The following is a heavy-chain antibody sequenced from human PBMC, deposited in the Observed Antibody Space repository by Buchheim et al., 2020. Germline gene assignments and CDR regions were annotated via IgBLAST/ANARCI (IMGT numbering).Heavy chain of an antibody. V-gene: IGHV3-21*01. J-gene: IGHJ4*02. CDR1: GFTFSSYS. Sequence: EVQLVESGGGLVKPGGSLRLSCAASGFTFSSYSMNWVRQAPGKGLEWVSSISSSSSYIYYADSVKGRFNISRDHAKNSLYLQMNSLRAEDTAVYYCARGVVVVAATPGYWGQGTL. CDR3: ARGVVVVAATPGY. CDR2: ISSSSSYI. D-gene: IGHD2-15*01.